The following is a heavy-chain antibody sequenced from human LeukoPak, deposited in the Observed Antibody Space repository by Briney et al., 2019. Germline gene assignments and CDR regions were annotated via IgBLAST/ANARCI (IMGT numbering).Heavy chain of an antibody. J-gene: IGHJ4*02. CDR3: ARRSAARYY. V-gene: IGHV4-39*01. D-gene: IGHD6-6*01. Sequence: PSETLSLTCTVSGGSISSSSYYWGWIRRPPGKGLEWIGSIYYSGSTYYNPSLKSRVTISVDTSKNQFSLKLSSVTAADTAVYYCARRSAARYYWGQGTLVTVSS. CDR1: GGSISSSSYY. CDR2: IYYSGST.